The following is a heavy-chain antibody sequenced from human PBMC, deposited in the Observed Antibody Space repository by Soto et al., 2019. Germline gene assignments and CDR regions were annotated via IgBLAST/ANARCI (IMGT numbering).Heavy chain of an antibody. J-gene: IGHJ4*02. V-gene: IGHV4-28*03. Sequence: QVQLQESGPGLVKPSDTLTLTCAVSGYSISSSNWWGWIRQPPVKGLEWIGYIYYSGSTYYNPSLKSRVTMSVDTSKNQFSLKLSSVTAVDTAVYYCARGADDFWSGSLDYWGQGTLVTVSS. CDR3: ARGADDFWSGSLDY. CDR1: GYSISSSNW. CDR2: IYYSGST. D-gene: IGHD3-3*01.